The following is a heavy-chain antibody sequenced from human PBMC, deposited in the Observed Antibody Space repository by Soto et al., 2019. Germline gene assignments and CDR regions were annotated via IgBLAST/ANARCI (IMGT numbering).Heavy chain of an antibody. J-gene: IGHJ6*02. Sequence: SVKVSCKASGGTFSSYAISWVRQAPGQGLEWRGGIIPIFGTANYAQKFQGRVTITADESTSTAYMELSSLRYEDTAVYYCARKDIVVVPAAKGYYYYGMDVWGQGTTVTVSS. CDR3: ARKDIVVVPAAKGYYYYGMDV. D-gene: IGHD2-2*01. CDR1: GGTFSSYA. V-gene: IGHV1-69*13. CDR2: IIPIFGTA.